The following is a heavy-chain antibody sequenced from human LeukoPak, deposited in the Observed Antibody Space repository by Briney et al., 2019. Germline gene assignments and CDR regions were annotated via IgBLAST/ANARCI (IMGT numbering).Heavy chain of an antibody. V-gene: IGHV1-3*01. CDR2: INAGNGNT. CDR1: GYTFTSYA. Sequence: ASVKVSCKASGYTFTSYAMHWVRQAPGQRLEWMGWINAGNGNTKYSQKFQGRVTITRDTSASTAYMELSSLRSEDTAVYYCARITVAAIEYYYYGMDVWGQGTTVTVSS. D-gene: IGHD2-15*01. J-gene: IGHJ6*02. CDR3: ARITVAAIEYYYYGMDV.